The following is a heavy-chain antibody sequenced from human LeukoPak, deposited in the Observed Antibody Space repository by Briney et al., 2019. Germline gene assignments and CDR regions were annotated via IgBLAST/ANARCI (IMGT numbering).Heavy chain of an antibody. Sequence: GKSFHISCKCSGYSFTSYWIGWVRHMPGKGLEGMGIIYPGDSDTRYSPSFQGQVTISADNSTSTAYLQWRSLKASDTAMYYCASFYGSGWPHTRLDAFDIWGQGTMVTVS. CDR2: IYPGDSDT. V-gene: IGHV5-51*01. D-gene: IGHD6-19*01. J-gene: IGHJ3*02. CDR3: ASFYGSGWPHTRLDAFDI. CDR1: GYSFTSYW.